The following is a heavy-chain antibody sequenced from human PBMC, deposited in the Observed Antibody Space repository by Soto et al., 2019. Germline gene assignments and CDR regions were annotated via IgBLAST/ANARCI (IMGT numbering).Heavy chain of an antibody. CDR1: GYTFTSYA. J-gene: IGHJ4*02. CDR2: INAGNGNT. CDR3: AWGARYNWNYVLYY. V-gene: IGHV1-3*01. Sequence: QVQLVQSGAEVKKPGASVKVSCKASGYTFTSYAMHWVRQAPGQRLEWMGWINAGNGNTKYSQKFQGRVTITRDTSASTAYMELSSLRSEDTAVYYCAWGARYNWNYVLYYWGQGTLVTVSS. D-gene: IGHD1-7*01.